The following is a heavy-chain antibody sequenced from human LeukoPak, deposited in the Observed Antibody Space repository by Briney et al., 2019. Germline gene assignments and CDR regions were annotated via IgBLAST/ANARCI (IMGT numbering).Heavy chain of an antibody. D-gene: IGHD3-10*01. CDR1: GDSLSSNSAA. CDR3: ARDSTLNMVRGVIINVPFDY. CDR2: TYYRSKWYN. J-gene: IGHJ4*02. Sequence: SQTLSLTCALSGDSLSSNSAASDWVRQSASRGLEWLGRTYYRSKWYNDSAGSVKSRITINPDTSKNQFSLQLNSVTPEGTAVYYCARDSTLNMVRGVIINVPFDYWGQGTLVTVSS. V-gene: IGHV6-1*01.